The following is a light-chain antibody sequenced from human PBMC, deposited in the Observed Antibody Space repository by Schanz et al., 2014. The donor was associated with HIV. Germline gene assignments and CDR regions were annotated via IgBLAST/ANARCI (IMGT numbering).Light chain of an antibody. CDR1: SSDVGDYNF. Sequence: QSVLTQPASVSGSPGQSITISCTGTSSDVGDYNFVSWYQQHPGKAPKLMIYDVSNRPSGVSNRFSGSKSGNTASLTISGLQAEDEADYYCAAWDGSLNGYVFGTGTKVTVL. V-gene: IGLV2-14*03. J-gene: IGLJ1*01. CDR3: AAWDGSLNGYV. CDR2: DVS.